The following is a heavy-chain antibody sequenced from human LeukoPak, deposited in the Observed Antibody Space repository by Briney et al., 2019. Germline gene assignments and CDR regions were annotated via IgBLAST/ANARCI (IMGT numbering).Heavy chain of an antibody. V-gene: IGHV3-30*18. CDR2: ISYDGSSK. J-gene: IGHJ3*02. Sequence: GRSLRLSCAASGFTFSGYGMHWVRQAPGKGLEWVAVISYDGSSKYYADSVKGRFIISRDNSKNTLYVQMNSLRAEDTAVYYCAKYLAHSSGWLLDAFDIWGQGTMVTVSS. D-gene: IGHD6-19*01. CDR1: GFTFSGYG. CDR3: AKYLAHSSGWLLDAFDI.